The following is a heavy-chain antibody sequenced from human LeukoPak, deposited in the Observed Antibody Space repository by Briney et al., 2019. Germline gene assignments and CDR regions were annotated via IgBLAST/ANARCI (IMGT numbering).Heavy chain of an antibody. D-gene: IGHD1-26*01. J-gene: IGHJ4*02. CDR1: GFTFSSYS. Sequence: GGSLRLSCAASGFTFSSYSMNWVRQAPGKGVEWVSYISSSSSTIYYADSVRGRFTISRDNAKNSLCLQMTSLRAEDTAVYYCASIYLIVEATTFDYWGQGTLVTVSS. CDR2: ISSSSSTI. CDR3: ASIYLIVEATTFDY. V-gene: IGHV3-48*01.